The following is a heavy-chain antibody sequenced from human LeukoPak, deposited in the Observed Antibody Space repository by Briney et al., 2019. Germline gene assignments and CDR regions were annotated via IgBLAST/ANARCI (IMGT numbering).Heavy chain of an antibody. CDR3: ARDMTYDSSGPFDY. V-gene: IGHV1-69*04. CDR1: GYTFTGYY. D-gene: IGHD3-22*01. J-gene: IGHJ4*02. CDR2: IIPIFGIA. Sequence: SVKVSCKASGYTFTGYYMHWVRQAPGQGLEWMGRIIPIFGIANYAQKFQGRVTITADKSTSTAYMELSSLRSEDTAVYYCARDMTYDSSGPFDYWGQGTLVTVSS.